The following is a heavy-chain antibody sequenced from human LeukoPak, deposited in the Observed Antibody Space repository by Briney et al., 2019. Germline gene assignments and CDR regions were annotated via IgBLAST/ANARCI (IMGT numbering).Heavy chain of an antibody. D-gene: IGHD2-2*01. J-gene: IGHJ4*02. Sequence: PRESLKISSKGSGYSFSNYWIAWVRQMPGKGLEWMGIIYPGDSDTRYNPSFQGQVTISADKSISTAYLQWSSLKASDTAMYYCARDVLCWSSTICNFDYWGQGAVVTVAS. CDR2: IYPGDSDT. V-gene: IGHV5-51*01. CDR3: ARDVLCWSSTICNFDY. CDR1: GYSFSNYW.